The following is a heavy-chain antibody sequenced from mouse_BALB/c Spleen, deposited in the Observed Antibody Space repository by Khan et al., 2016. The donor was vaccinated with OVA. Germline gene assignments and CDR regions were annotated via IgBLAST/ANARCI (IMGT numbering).Heavy chain of an antibody. J-gene: IGHJ3*01. CDR1: GYIFPDYA. D-gene: IGHD1-1*01. CDR2: INTETGEA. V-gene: IGHV9-2-1*01. Sequence: QIQLVQSGPQLKKPGETVKISCRASGYIFPDYAMHWVRQAPGKVLRWMGWINTETGEATSADDFKGRFAFSLENSATTAYLQINNLKNEDTATYFCAGRFIYWGQGTLVTVSA. CDR3: AGRFIY.